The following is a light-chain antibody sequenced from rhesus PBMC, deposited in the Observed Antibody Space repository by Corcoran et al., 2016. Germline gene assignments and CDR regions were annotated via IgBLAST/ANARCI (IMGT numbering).Light chain of an antibody. J-gene: IGKJ2*01. CDR3: LQDYTTPYS. V-gene: IGKV1-94*01. CDR1: QHIDKE. CDR2: AAS. Sequence: GDRVTVTCRASQHIDKELSWYQQKPGKAPTFLIYAASSLQTGVSSRFSGSGSGTDFTLTISSLQPEDVATFYCLQDYTTPYSFGQGTKVEIK.